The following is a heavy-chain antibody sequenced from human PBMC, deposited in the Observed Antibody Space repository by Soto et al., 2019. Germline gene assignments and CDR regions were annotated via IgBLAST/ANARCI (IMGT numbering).Heavy chain of an antibody. CDR2: VTDGGGKT. CDR1: GFTFTTYA. CDR3: AKGFIVAATTPEFDY. J-gene: IGHJ4*02. V-gene: IGHV3-23*01. Sequence: EVQLLESGGGLVQPGGSLRLSCAASGFTFTTYAMSWVRQAPGKGLEWVSGVTDGGGKTYYADSVKGRFTISRDNSKNTLYLQMNSLRAEDTAVYYCAKGFIVAATTPEFDYWGQGTLVTVSS. D-gene: IGHD1-26*01.